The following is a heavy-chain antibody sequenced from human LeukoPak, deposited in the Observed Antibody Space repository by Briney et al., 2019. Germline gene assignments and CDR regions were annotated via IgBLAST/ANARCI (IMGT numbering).Heavy chain of an antibody. J-gene: IGHJ4*02. CDR3: ATCGRDGYKGFY. V-gene: IGHV3-48*04. Sequence: GGSLRLSCAASGFTFNKYSMSWVRQAPGKGLEWISYIDGSSATIYYADSVKGRFTTSRDNTKNSVYLHMNSLRAEDTAMYYSATCGRDGYKGFYWGQGTLVTVSS. CDR1: GFTFNKYS. D-gene: IGHD5-24*01. CDR2: IDGSSATI.